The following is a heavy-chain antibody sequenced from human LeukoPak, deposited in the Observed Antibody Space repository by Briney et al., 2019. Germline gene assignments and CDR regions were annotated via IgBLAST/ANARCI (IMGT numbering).Heavy chain of an antibody. D-gene: IGHD6-6*01. CDR2: IYSGGST. J-gene: IGHJ4*02. Sequence: GGSLRLSCAASGFTVSGYYMSWVRQAPGKGLEWVSVIYSGGSTYYADSVKGRFAISRDNAKNPLYLQMNSLRAGDTAVYYCARIGYSSSAVGFDYWGQGALVTVSS. V-gene: IGHV3-66*01. CDR3: ARIGYSSSAVGFDY. CDR1: GFTVSGYY.